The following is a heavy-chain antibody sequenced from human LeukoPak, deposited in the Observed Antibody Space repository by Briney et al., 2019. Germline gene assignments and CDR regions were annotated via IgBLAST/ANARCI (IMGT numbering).Heavy chain of an antibody. CDR3: ASEYSSSNQFDY. D-gene: IGHD6-6*01. CDR1: GYTFTSYD. V-gene: IGHV1-8*01. J-gene: IGHJ4*02. CDR2: MNPKSGNT. Sequence: ASVKVSCKASGYTFTSYDINWVRQATGQGLEWMGWMNPKSGNTGPAQKFQGRVTMTRDTSISTAYMELSRLRSDDTAVYYCASEYSSSNQFDYWGQGTLVTVSS.